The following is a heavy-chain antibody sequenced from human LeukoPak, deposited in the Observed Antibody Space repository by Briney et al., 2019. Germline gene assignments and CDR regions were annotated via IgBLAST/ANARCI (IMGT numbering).Heavy chain of an antibody. CDR3: ARFHYYGSGSDNWFDP. V-gene: IGHV5-51*01. CDR1: GYSFTSYW. CDR2: IYPGDSDT. Sequence: GASLQISSKGSGYSFTSYWIAWVRQMPGKGLEWMGIIYPGDSDTRYSPSFQGQVTISADKSISTAYLQWSSLKASDTAMYYCARFHYYGSGSDNWFDPWGQGTPVTVSS. J-gene: IGHJ5*02. D-gene: IGHD3-10*01.